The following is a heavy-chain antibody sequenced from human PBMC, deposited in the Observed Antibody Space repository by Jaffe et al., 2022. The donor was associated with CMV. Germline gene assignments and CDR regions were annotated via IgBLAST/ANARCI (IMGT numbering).Heavy chain of an antibody. CDR3: ARGGPDICSSTSCHRGGRSAFDI. V-gene: IGHV3-21*01. Sequence: EVQLVESGGGLVKPGGSLRLSCAASGFTFSSYSMNWVRQAPGKGLEWVSSISSSSSYIYYADSVKGRFTISRDNAKNSLYLQMNSLRAEDTAVYYCARGGPDICSSTSCHRGGRSAFDIWGQGTMVTVSS. J-gene: IGHJ3*02. CDR2: ISSSSSYI. D-gene: IGHD2-2*01. CDR1: GFTFSSYS.